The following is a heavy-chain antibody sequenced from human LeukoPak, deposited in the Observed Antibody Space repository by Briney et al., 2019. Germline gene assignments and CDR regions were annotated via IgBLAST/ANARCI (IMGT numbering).Heavy chain of an antibody. CDR2: IRSKAYGGTT. J-gene: IGHJ6*02. CDR1: GFTFGDYA. Sequence: GGSLRLSCTASGFTFGDYAMSWFRQAPGKGLEWVGFIRSKAYGGTTEYAASVKGRFTISRDDSKSIAYLQMNSLKTEDTAVYYCTRVRYSSGWPLFYYYGMDVWGQGTTVTVSS. V-gene: IGHV3-49*03. CDR3: TRVRYSSGWPLFYYYGMDV. D-gene: IGHD6-19*01.